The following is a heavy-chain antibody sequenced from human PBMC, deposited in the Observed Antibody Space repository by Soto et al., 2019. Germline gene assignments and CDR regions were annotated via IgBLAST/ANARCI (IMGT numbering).Heavy chain of an antibody. CDR3: AAYDYVWGSYRYEFDY. CDR2: IYYSGST. V-gene: IGHV4-61*01. J-gene: IGHJ4*02. Sequence: QVQLQESGPGLVKPSETLSLTCTVSGGSVSSGSYYWSWIRQPPGKGLEWIGYIYYSGSTNYNPPPKSRVTISXXTXKXXFSLKLSSVTAADTAVYYCAAYDYVWGSYRYEFDYWGQGTLVTVSS. D-gene: IGHD3-16*02. CDR1: GGSVSSGSYY.